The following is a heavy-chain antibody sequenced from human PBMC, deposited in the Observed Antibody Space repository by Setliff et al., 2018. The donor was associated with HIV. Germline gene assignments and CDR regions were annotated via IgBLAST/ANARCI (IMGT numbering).Heavy chain of an antibody. J-gene: IGHJ5*02. CDR1: GGSISSGSYY. CDR2: IYTSGSN. V-gene: IGHV4-61*09. D-gene: IGHD6-19*01. CDR3: ARRAVAGQYNWFDP. Sequence: SETLSLTCTVSGGSISSGSYYWSWIRPPAGKGLEWIGHIYTSGSNNYNTSLKSRVTISADTSKNQFSLKLSSVTAADTAVYCCARRAVAGQYNWFDPWGQRTLVTVSS.